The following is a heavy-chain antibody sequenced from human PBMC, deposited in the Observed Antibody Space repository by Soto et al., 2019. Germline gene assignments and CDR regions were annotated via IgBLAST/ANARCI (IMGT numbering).Heavy chain of an antibody. CDR2: ISSSSSYI. D-gene: IGHD6-13*01. Sequence: PGGSLRLSCAASGFTFSSYSMNWVRQAPGKGLEWVSSISSSSSYIYYADSVKGRFTISRDNAKNSLYLQMNSLRAEDTAVYYCAGDSSSWYFVDYWGQGTLVTVSS. J-gene: IGHJ4*02. CDR1: GFTFSSYS. CDR3: AGDSSSWYFVDY. V-gene: IGHV3-21*01.